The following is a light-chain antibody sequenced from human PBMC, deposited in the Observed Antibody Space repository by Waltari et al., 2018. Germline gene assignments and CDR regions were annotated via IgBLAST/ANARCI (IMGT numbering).Light chain of an antibody. J-gene: IGKJ4*01. CDR3: QQYNNWPLT. CDR1: QSISSH. CDR2: RAS. V-gene: IGKV3-15*01. Sequence: ETVMTQSPATLSALPGERVTLSCGASQSISSHLAWYQQKPGQPPRLVIYRASSRATGVPVRLSGSGSGTDFTLTISNLQSEDFAVYYCQQYNNWPLTFGGGTKVEL.